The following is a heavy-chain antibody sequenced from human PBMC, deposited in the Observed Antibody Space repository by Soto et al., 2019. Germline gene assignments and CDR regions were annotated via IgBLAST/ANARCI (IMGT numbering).Heavy chain of an antibody. CDR1: GFTFSSYW. J-gene: IGHJ4*02. D-gene: IGHD1-1*01. Sequence: EAQLVESGGGLVQPGGSLRLSCAASGFTFSSYWMHWVRQAPGKGLVWLSRINSDGSSTSYADSVKGRFTISRDNAKNTLYLQMNSLRGEDTAVYYCARGERATTGYWGQGTLVTVSS. CDR3: ARGERATTGY. CDR2: INSDGSST. V-gene: IGHV3-74*01.